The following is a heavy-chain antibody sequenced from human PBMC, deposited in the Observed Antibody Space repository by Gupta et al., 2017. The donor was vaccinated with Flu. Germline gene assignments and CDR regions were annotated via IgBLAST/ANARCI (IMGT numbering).Heavy chain of an antibody. CDR3: ASQLWLPSAYFDY. D-gene: IGHD5-18*01. Sequence: SRSSDYWGWIRQPPGKGLEWIGSIYYSGSTYYNPSLKSRVTISVDTSKNQFSLKLSSVTAADTAVYYWASQLWLPSAYFDYWGQGTLVTVSS. CDR2: IYYSGST. CDR1: SRSSDY. J-gene: IGHJ4*02. V-gene: IGHV4-39*01.